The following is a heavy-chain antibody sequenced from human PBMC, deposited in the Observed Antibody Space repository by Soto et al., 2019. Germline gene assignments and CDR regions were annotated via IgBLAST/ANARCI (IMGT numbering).Heavy chain of an antibody. CDR1: GFTLENYG. CDR3: AKDPRGGYSIMSIDY. J-gene: IGHJ4*02. Sequence: GGSLRLSCAASGFTLENYGMHWVRQAPGRGLEWVAVMWNDGSNKYYVDSVKGRFTVSRDNSRNTLHLQMNSLRADDTAVYYCAKDPRGGYSIMSIDYWGQGT. D-gene: IGHD3-16*01. CDR2: MWNDGSNK. V-gene: IGHV3-30*02.